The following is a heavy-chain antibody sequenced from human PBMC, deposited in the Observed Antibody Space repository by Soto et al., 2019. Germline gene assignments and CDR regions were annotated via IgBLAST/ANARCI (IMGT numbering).Heavy chain of an antibody. J-gene: IGHJ3*02. CDR3: ARASWYSGSYDAFDI. V-gene: IGHV1-18*01. CDR1: GYTFTSYG. Sequence: ASVKVSCKASGYTFTSYGISWVRQAPGQGLEGMGWISAYNGNTNYAQKLQDRVTMTTDTYTSTAYMELRSLSADATAVYCCARASWYSGSYDAFDIWGQGTMVTVSS. CDR2: ISAYNGNT. D-gene: IGHD1-26*01.